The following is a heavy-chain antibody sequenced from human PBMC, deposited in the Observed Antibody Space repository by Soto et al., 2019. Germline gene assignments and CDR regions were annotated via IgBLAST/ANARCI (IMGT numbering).Heavy chain of an antibody. CDR3: ARGPSGGAVGRTYWEFDD. J-gene: IGHJ4*02. Sequence: ASVKVSCKASGYTFTGYYMHWVRRAPGQGLEWMGWINPNSGGTNYAQKFQGWVTMTRDTSISTAYMELSRLRSDDTAVYYCARGPSGGAVGRTYWEFDDWGQGTLVTVSS. CDR2: INPNSGGT. D-gene: IGHD1-26*01. V-gene: IGHV1-2*04. CDR1: GYTFTGYY.